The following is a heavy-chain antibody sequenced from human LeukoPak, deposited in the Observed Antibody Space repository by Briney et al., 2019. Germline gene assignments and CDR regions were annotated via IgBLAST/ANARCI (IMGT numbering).Heavy chain of an antibody. Sequence: SETLSLTCAVYGGSFSGYYWSWIRQPPGKGLEWIGEINHSGSTNYNPSLKSRVTISVDTSKNQFSLKLSSVTAADTAVYYCARGPTTSQYYYDSSGYYYWGQGTLVTVSS. D-gene: IGHD3-22*01. CDR1: GGSFSGYY. V-gene: IGHV4-34*01. J-gene: IGHJ4*02. CDR3: ARGPTTSQYYYDSSGYYY. CDR2: INHSGST.